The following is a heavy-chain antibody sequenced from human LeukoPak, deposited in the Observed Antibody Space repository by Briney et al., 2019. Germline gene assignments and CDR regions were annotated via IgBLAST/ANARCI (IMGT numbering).Heavy chain of an antibody. CDR3: ARGLAVAGTYYYYYYGMDV. V-gene: IGHV4-59*12. CDR1: GGSISSYY. J-gene: IGHJ6*02. Sequence: SETLCLTCTVSGGSISSYYWSWIRQPPGKGLEWIGYIYYSGSTNYNPSLKSRVTISVDTSKNQFSLKLSSVTAADTAVYYCARGLAVAGTYYYYYYGMDVWGQGTTVTVSS. CDR2: IYYSGST. D-gene: IGHD6-19*01.